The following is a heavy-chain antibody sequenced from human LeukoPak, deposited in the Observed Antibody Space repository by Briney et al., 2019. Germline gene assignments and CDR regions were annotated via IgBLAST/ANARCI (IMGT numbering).Heavy chain of an antibody. CDR1: GGSISSGGYY. CDR3: ARSTVVRGAFDY. CDR2: TYYSGST. J-gene: IGHJ4*02. D-gene: IGHD4-23*01. Sequence: PSETLSLTCTVSGGSISSGGYYWIWIRQHPGKGLEWIGYTYYSGSTYYNPSLKSRVTISVDTSKNQLSLNLSSVTAADTAVYYCARSTVVRGAFDYWGQGTLVTVSS. V-gene: IGHV4-31*03.